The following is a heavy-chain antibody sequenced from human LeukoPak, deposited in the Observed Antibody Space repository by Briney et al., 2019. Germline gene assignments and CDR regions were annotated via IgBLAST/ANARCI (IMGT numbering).Heavy chain of an antibody. J-gene: IGHJ4*02. Sequence: ASVKVSCKASGYTFTGYHIHWVRQAPGQGLEWMGRINPYSGDTNFAQKFQGRVTMTRDTSITTAYMDLSSLTPDDTAVYYCARVSRGDLWSGTPYYFDYWGQGTLVTVSS. CDR1: GYTFTGYH. V-gene: IGHV1-2*06. CDR3: ARVSRGDLWSGTPYYFDY. D-gene: IGHD3-3*01. CDR2: INPYSGDT.